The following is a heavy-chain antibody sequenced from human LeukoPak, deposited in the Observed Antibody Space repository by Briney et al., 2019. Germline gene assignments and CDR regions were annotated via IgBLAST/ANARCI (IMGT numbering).Heavy chain of an antibody. CDR2: IKSKTDGGTT. J-gene: IGHJ4*02. Sequence: TGGSLRLSCAASGFTFSNAWMSWVRQAPGKGLEWVGRIKSKTDGGTTDYAAPVKGRFTISRDDSKNTLYLQMNSLKTEDTAVYYCTTGGGIVVVVAGSQNDYWGQGTLVTVSS. CDR1: GFTFSNAW. CDR3: TTGGGIVVVVAGSQNDY. V-gene: IGHV3-15*01. D-gene: IGHD2-15*01.